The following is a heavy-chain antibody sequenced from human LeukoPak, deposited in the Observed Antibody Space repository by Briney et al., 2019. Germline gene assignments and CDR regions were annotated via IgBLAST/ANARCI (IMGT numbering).Heavy chain of an antibody. V-gene: IGHV3-21*04. Sequence: GGSLRLSCAASGLTFSNYNMNWVRQAPGKGLEWVSSIRSSTTYVYYADSVKGRFTISRDNARNSLYLQMNNLRVEDTAVYYCARGYTNYGYVFDIWGQGTMVTVSS. J-gene: IGHJ3*02. CDR3: ARGYTNYGYVFDI. D-gene: IGHD4-11*01. CDR1: GLTFSNYN. CDR2: IRSSTTYV.